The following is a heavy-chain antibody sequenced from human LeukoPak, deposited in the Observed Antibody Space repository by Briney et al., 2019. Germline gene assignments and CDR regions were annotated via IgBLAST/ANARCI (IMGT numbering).Heavy chain of an antibody. J-gene: IGHJ4*02. CDR3: ARGSYDILTGPLGFDY. CDR2: IISRSSYI. CDR1: GFSFSSYN. D-gene: IGHD3-9*01. Sequence: KSGGSLTLSCAASGFSFSSYNMSWVRQAPGKGLEWVASIISRSSYIYYADSVKGRFTISRDNAKNSLYLQMISLRAEDTAVYYCARGSYDILTGPLGFDYWGQGTLVTVSS. V-gene: IGHV3-21*01.